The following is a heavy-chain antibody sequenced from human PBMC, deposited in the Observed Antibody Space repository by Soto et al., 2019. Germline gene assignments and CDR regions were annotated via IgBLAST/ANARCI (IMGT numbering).Heavy chain of an antibody. D-gene: IGHD3-16*01. J-gene: IGHJ4*02. V-gene: IGHV3-23*01. Sequence: LRLSCAASGFTFSSYAMSWVRQAPGKGLEWVSAISGSGGSTYYADSVKGRFTISRDNSKNTLYLQMNSLRAEDTAVYYCAKGRGSRLGNIGYFDYWGQGTLVTVSS. CDR3: AKGRGSRLGNIGYFDY. CDR1: GFTFSSYA. CDR2: ISGSGGST.